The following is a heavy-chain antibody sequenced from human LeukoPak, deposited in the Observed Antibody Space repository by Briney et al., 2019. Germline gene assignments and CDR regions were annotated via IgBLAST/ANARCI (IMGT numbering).Heavy chain of an antibody. V-gene: IGHV3-30*18. CDR2: ISYDGSNK. D-gene: IGHD6-13*01. CDR1: GFTFSNAW. J-gene: IGHJ5*02. CDR3: ANTYSSSWYPWFDP. Sequence: PGGSLRLSCAASGFTFSNAWMSWVRQAPGKGLEWVAVISYDGSNKYYADSVKGRFTISRDNSKNTLYLQMNSLRAEDTAVYYCANTYSSSWYPWFDPWGQGTLVTVSS.